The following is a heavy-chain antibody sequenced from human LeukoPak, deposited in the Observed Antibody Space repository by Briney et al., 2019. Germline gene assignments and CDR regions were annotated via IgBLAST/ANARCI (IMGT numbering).Heavy chain of an antibody. J-gene: IGHJ6*03. V-gene: IGHV4-59*12. CDR3: ARVKDPGGYYYYYYMDI. D-gene: IGHD3-16*01. CDR1: GGSISSYY. CDR2: IFYSGTT. Sequence: SETLSLTCTVSGGSISSYYWSWIRQPPGKGLEWIGFIFYSGTTNYNPSLKSRVTISVDTSKNQFSLKVSSVTAADTAVYYCARVKDPGGYYYYYYMDIWGKGNTVTVSS.